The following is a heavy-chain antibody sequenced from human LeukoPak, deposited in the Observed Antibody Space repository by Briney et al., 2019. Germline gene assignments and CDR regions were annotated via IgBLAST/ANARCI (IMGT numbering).Heavy chain of an antibody. J-gene: IGHJ4*02. CDR1: GGSISSGGYS. D-gene: IGHD6-6*01. Sequence: SETLSLTCAVSGGSISSGGYSWSWIRQPPGKGLEWVGYIYHSGGTYYNPPLTSRVTISVDRSKNQFSLKLSSVTAADTAVYYCARSIRPRSFDYWGQGTLVTVSS. CDR3: ARSIRPRSFDY. V-gene: IGHV4-30-2*01. CDR2: IYHSGGT.